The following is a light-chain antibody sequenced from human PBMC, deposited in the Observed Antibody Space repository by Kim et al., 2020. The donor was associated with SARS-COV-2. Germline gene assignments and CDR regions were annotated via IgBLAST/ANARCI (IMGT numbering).Light chain of an antibody. Sequence: QAGLTQPPSVSKGLRQTATLTCTGNSNIVGNQGAAWLQQHQGHPPKLLSYRNNNRPSGISERFSASRSGNTASLTITGLQPEDEADYYCSALDSSLSAVFGGGTKLTVL. J-gene: IGLJ3*02. CDR2: RNN. CDR3: SALDSSLSAV. CDR1: SNIVGNQG. V-gene: IGLV10-54*02.